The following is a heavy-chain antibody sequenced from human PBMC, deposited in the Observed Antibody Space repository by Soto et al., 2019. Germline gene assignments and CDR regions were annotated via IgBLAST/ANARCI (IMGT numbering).Heavy chain of an antibody. D-gene: IGHD6-6*01. CDR3: SKSLAARAYYYYSGMDV. CDR1: GFTFSSYA. Sequence: PGGSLRLSCAASGFTFSSYAMSWVRQAPGKGLEWVSAISGSGGSTYYADSVKGRFTISRDNSKNTLYLQMNSLRAEDTAVYYCSKSLAARAYYYYSGMDVWGQGTTVTVSS. V-gene: IGHV3-23*01. J-gene: IGHJ6*02. CDR2: ISGSGGST.